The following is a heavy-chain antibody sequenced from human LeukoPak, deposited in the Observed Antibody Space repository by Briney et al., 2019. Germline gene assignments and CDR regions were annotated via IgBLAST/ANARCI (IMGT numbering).Heavy chain of an antibody. J-gene: IGHJ4*02. CDR2: IYSGGST. D-gene: IGHD3-10*01. CDR3: ARAQLLWFGELPADY. Sequence: GGSLRLSCAASGFTVSSNYMSWVRQAPGKGLEWVSVIYSGGSTYYADSVKGRFTISRDNSKNTLYLQMNSLRAEDTAVYYCARAQLLWFGELPADYWGQGTLVTVSS. V-gene: IGHV3-53*05. CDR1: GFTVSSNY.